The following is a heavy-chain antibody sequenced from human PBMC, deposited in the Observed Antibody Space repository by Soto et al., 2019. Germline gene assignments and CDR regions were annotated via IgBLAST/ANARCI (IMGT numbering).Heavy chain of an antibody. CDR1: GFTFSSYA. CDR3: ARGRGAFYGMDV. J-gene: IGHJ6*02. Sequence: PGGSLRLSCAASGFTFSSYAMHWVRQAPGKGLEWVAVISYDGSNKYYADSVKGRFTISRDNSKNTLYLQMNSLRAEDTAVYYCARGRGAFYGMDVWGQGTTVTVSS. V-gene: IGHV3-30-3*01. D-gene: IGHD3-10*01. CDR2: ISYDGSNK.